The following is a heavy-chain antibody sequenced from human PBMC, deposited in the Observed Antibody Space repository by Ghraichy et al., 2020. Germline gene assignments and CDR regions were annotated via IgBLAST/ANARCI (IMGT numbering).Heavy chain of an antibody. J-gene: IGHJ5*02. CDR2: TYYRSKWYN. CDR1: GDSVSSNSVA. D-gene: IGHD2-15*01. Sequence: SQTLSLTCAISGDSVSSNSVAWNWIRQSPSRGLEWLGRTYYRSKWYNDYAVSVKSRITISPDTSKNQFSLQLTSVTPEDTAVYYCARGVQYCSGGSCYSGFRWFDPWGQGTLVTVSS. V-gene: IGHV6-1*01. CDR3: ARGVQYCSGGSCYSGFRWFDP.